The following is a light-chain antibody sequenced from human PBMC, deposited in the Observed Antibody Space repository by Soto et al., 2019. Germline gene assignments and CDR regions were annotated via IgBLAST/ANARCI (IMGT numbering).Light chain of an antibody. J-gene: IGKJ5*01. CDR2: KAP. CDR3: QQYNSYPIS. CDR1: QRISSW. V-gene: IGKV1-5*03. Sequence: DIQMTQSPSTLSASVGDRVTITCRASQRISSWLAWYQQKPGKAPKLLIYKAPSLESGVPSRFSGSGSGTEFTLTISSLQPDDFATYSCQQYNSYPISFGQGTRLVIK.